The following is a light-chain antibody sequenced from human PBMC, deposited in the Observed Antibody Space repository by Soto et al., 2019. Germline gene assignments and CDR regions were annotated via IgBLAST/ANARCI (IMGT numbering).Light chain of an antibody. Sequence: EIVLTQSPATLSLSPGERATLSCRASQSVGSYLGWYQHKPGQAPRLLIYDASNRAPGIPARFSGSGSGTDFTLTISSLETEDVVVYYCQQRSNWPRGTVGKGTKLEIK. V-gene: IGKV3-11*01. J-gene: IGKJ2*01. CDR2: DAS. CDR1: QSVGSY. CDR3: QQRSNWPRGT.